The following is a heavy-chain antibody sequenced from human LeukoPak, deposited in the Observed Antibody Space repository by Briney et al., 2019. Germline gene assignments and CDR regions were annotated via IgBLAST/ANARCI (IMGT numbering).Heavy chain of an antibody. Sequence: GGSLRLSCAASGFTSSNYAMSWVRQAPGKGLEWVSATSGSGGSTRYADSVKGRFTISRHNSKNTLYLQMNSLRAEDTAVYYCARADSSSFDYWGQGTLVTVSS. CDR2: TSGSGGST. CDR3: ARADSSSFDY. V-gene: IGHV3-23*01. CDR1: GFTSSNYA. D-gene: IGHD6-6*01. J-gene: IGHJ4*02.